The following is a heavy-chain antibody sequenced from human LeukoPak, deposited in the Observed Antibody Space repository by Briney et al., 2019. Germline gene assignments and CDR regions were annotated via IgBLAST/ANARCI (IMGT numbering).Heavy chain of an antibody. J-gene: IGHJ4*02. Sequence: SETLSLTCTVSGGSISSGSYYWSWIRQPAGKGLEWIGRIYTSGSTNYNPSLKSRVTISVDTSKNQFSLKLSSVTAADTAVYYCARSLLAAAGIAYWGQGTLVTVSS. CDR2: IYTSGST. CDR3: ARSLLAAAGIAY. D-gene: IGHD6-13*01. CDR1: GGSISSGSYY. V-gene: IGHV4-61*02.